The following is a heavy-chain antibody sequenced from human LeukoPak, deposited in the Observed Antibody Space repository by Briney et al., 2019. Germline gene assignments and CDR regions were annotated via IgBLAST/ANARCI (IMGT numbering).Heavy chain of an antibody. Sequence: SETLSLICAVYGGSFSGYYWSWIRQPPGKGLEWIGEINHSGSTNYNPSLKSRVTISVDTSKNQFSLKLSSVTAADTAVYYCAREIVAATSAVGMDVWGQGTTVTVSS. J-gene: IGHJ6*02. V-gene: IGHV4-34*01. CDR1: GGSFSGYY. CDR2: INHSGST. D-gene: IGHD2-15*01. CDR3: AREIVAATSAVGMDV.